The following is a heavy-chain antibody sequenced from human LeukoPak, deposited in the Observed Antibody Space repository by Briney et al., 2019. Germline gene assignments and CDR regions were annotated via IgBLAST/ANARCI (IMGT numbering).Heavy chain of an antibody. CDR3: ANGGYSYVLPDY. D-gene: IGHD5-18*01. J-gene: IGHJ4*02. V-gene: IGHV3-23*01. CDR2: ISGSGGST. Sequence: GGSLRLSCAASGFTFSSYGMHWVRQAPGKGLEWVSAISGSGGSTYYADSVKGRFTISRDNSKNTLYLQMNSLRAEDTAVYYCANGGYSYVLPDYWGQGTLVTVSS. CDR1: GFTFSSYG.